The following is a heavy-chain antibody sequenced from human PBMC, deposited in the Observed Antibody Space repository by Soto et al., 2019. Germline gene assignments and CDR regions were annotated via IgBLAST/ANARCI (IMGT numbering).Heavy chain of an antibody. Sequence: QVQLVESGGGVVQPGRSLRLSCAASGFSFSSYAMHWVRQAPGKGLEWVAVISYDGSSKSYADSVKGRFTIFRDHSQNTLYLQMNSLKPEDTAVYYCAKDRSGSWSLDYWGQGTLVTVSS. J-gene: IGHJ4*02. D-gene: IGHD6-13*01. CDR3: AKDRSGSWSLDY. CDR2: ISYDGSSK. CDR1: GFSFSSYA. V-gene: IGHV3-30-3*01.